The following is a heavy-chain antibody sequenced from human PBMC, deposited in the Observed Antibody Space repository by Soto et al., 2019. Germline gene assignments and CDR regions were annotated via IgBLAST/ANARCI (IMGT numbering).Heavy chain of an antibody. CDR2: IYHSGST. J-gene: IGHJ5*02. Sequence: QVQLQESGPGLVKPSGTLSLTCAVSGGSISSINWWSWVRQPPGKGLEWIGEIYHSGSTNYNPSLKSRVTISVDKSKNQFSLKLSSVTAADTAVYYCASLWYRSSWPSNWFDPWGQGTLVTVSS. CDR3: ASLWYRSSWPSNWFDP. V-gene: IGHV4-4*02. D-gene: IGHD6-13*01. CDR1: GGSISSINW.